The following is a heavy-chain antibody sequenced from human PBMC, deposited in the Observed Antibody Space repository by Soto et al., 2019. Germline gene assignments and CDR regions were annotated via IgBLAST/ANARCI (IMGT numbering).Heavy chain of an antibody. CDR3: ALGLATLPVVAFDF. CDR1: GISLSTSGVG. J-gene: IGHJ3*01. D-gene: IGHD6-6*01. V-gene: IGHV2-5*01. CDR2: IYWNDAK. Sequence: QITVKGSGPTLVKPTQTLTLTCSLSGISLSTSGVGLGWLRQPPGKALEWLALIYWNDAKHYSPSLKSRLTSPKHNSKNQGVITVNNTDPVDTATYYGALGLATLPVVAFDFWDRLTTVAVS.